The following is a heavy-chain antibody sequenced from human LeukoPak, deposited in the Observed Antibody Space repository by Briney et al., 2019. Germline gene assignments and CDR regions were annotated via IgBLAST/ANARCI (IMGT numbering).Heavy chain of an antibody. V-gene: IGHV1-8*01. CDR3: ARKRYCSGGSCYYPHFDY. CDR2: MNPNSGNT. CDR1: GYTFTSYD. J-gene: IGHJ4*02. Sequence: ASVKVSCKASGYTFTSYDINWVRQATGQGLEWMGWMNPNSGNTGYAQKFQGRVTMTRNTSISTAYMELSSLRSEDTAAYYCARKRYCSGGSCYYPHFDYWGQGTLVTVSS. D-gene: IGHD2-15*01.